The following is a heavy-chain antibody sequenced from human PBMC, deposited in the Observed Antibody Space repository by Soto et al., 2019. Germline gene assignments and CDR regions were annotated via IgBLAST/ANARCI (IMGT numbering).Heavy chain of an antibody. D-gene: IGHD2-21*02. CDR1: GYTFTSYA. Sequence: QVQLVQSGAEEKKPGASVKVSCKASGYTFTSYAMHWVRQAPGQRLEWMGWINAGNGNTKYSQKFQGSVTITRDASARTAYMELSSLRSEDTAVYYCASSIVVVTALDYWGQGTLVTVSS. J-gene: IGHJ4*02. CDR2: INAGNGNT. CDR3: ASSIVVVTALDY. V-gene: IGHV1-3*05.